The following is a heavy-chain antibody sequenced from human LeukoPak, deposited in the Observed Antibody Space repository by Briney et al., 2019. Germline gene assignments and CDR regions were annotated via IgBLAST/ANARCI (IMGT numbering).Heavy chain of an antibody. V-gene: IGHV1-8*01. D-gene: IGHD2-15*01. Sequence: ASVTVSCKASGYTFTSYDINWVRQATGQGLEWMGWMNPNSGNTGYAQKFQGRVTMTRNTSISTAYMELSSLRSEDTAVYYCARGPAIYCSGGSCSYYFDYWGQGTLVTVSS. J-gene: IGHJ4*02. CDR1: GYTFTSYD. CDR2: MNPNSGNT. CDR3: ARGPAIYCSGGSCSYYFDY.